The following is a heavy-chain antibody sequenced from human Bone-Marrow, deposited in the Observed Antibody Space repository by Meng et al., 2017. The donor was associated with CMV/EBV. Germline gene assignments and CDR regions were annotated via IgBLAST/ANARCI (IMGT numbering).Heavy chain of an antibody. CDR3: AKASQHDYRCFDY. D-gene: IGHD4-11*01. J-gene: IGHJ4*02. Sequence: GESLKISCAASGFTFSSYGMHWVRQAPGKGLEWVTFIQYDGSNKYYADSVKGRFTISRDNSKNTLYLQMNSLRAEDTAVYYCAKASQHDYRCFDYWGQGTLVTVYS. CDR2: IQYDGSNK. CDR1: GFTFSSYG. V-gene: IGHV3-30*02.